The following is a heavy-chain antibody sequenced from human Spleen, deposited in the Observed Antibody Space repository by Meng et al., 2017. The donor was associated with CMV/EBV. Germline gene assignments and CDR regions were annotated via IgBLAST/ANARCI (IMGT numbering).Heavy chain of an antibody. J-gene: IGHJ4*02. CDR1: GFTLSSYA. CDR2: ISYDGSNK. D-gene: IGHD1-26*01. Sequence: LRLSWAASGFTLSSYAMNWVRQAPGKGLEWLALISYDGSNKYYADSVKGRFTISRDNSKNTLYLQINSPRVEDTAVFYCAMGAFYFDFWGQGTLVTVSS. V-gene: IGHV3-30*04. CDR3: AMGAFYFDF.